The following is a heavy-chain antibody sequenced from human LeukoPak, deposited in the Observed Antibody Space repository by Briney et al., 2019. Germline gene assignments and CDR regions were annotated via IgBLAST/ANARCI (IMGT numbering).Heavy chain of an antibody. V-gene: IGHV3-23*01. CDR2: ISGSGGST. CDR3: AKSQSGWYSFDY. CDR1: GLTFSSYA. Sequence: PGGSLRLSCEASGLTFSSYAMSCVRQAPGKGLEWVSAISGSGGSTYYADSVKGRFTISRDSSKNTLYLQMNSLRAEDTAVYYCAKSQSGWYSFDYWGQGALVTVSS. D-gene: IGHD6-19*01. J-gene: IGHJ4*02.